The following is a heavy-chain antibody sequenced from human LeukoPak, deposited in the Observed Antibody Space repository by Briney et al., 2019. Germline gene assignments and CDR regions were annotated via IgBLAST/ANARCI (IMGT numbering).Heavy chain of an antibody. J-gene: IGHJ4*02. CDR1: GFTVSNNY. Sequence: GGSLRLSCAASGFTVSNNYMGWVRQAPGKGLEWVSVMYSGGSTNYADSVKGRFTISRDDSKNTLYLQMNSLRAEDTAMYYCASLRYGRYYFDYWGQGTLVTVSS. V-gene: IGHV3-53*01. D-gene: IGHD3-10*01. CDR2: MYSGGST. CDR3: ASLRYGRYYFDY.